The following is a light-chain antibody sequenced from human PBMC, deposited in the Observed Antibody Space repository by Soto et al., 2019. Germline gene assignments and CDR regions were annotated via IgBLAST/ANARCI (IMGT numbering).Light chain of an antibody. V-gene: IGKV3-20*01. J-gene: IGKJ2*01. Sequence: EIVLTQSPGTLSLSPGETATLSCRASQTIGNIFLFWYQQKPGQAPRLLIYGASSRATGIPDRFSGSGSGPDFTLTINRLEPEDFAVYYFHQYSSAPYTFGQGTNLEIK. CDR1: QTIGNIF. CDR3: HQYSSAPYT. CDR2: GAS.